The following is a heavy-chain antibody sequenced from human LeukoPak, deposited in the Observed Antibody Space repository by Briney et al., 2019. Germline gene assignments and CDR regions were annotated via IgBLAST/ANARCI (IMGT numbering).Heavy chain of an antibody. CDR3: ARGGGVGYYYYYMDV. D-gene: IGHD1-26*01. V-gene: IGHV4-61*01. J-gene: IGHJ6*03. CDR1: GGSISSSSYY. Sequence: PSETLSLTCTVSGGSISSSSYYWSWIRQPPGKGLEWIGYIYYSGSTNYNPSLRSRVTISVDTSKNQFSLKLSSVTAADTAVYYCARGGGVGYYYYYMDVWGKGTTVTISS. CDR2: IYYSGST.